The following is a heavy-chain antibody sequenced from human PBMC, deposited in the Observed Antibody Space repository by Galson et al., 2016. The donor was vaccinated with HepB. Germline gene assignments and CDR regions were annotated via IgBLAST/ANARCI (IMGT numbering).Heavy chain of an antibody. Sequence: SLRLSCAASGFTFSHYAMAWVRQAPGKGLEWVSTIGGGGGNTHYADSVKGRFTISTDNSKNTLYLQMNSLRAEDTAVYYCAREDPNVAVAALDYWGQGTLVTVSS. CDR1: GFTFSHYA. J-gene: IGHJ4*02. D-gene: IGHD6-19*01. V-gene: IGHV3-23*01. CDR2: IGGGGGNT. CDR3: AREDPNVAVAALDY.